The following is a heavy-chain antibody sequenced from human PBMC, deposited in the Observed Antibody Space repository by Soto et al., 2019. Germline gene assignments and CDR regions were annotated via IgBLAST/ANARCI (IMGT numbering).Heavy chain of an antibody. V-gene: IGHV3-23*01. CDR1: GFTFSSYA. CDR3: AKDPLGITIFEDY. Sequence: EVQLLESGGGLVQPGGSLRLSCAASGFTFSSYAMSWVRQAPGKGLEWVSAISGSVGSTYYADSVKGRFTISRDNSKNTLYLQMNSLRAEDTAVYYCAKDPLGITIFEDYWGQGTLVTVSS. D-gene: IGHD3-9*01. J-gene: IGHJ4*02. CDR2: ISGSVGST.